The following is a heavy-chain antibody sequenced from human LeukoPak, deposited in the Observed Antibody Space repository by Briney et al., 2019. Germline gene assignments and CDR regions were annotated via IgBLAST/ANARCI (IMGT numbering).Heavy chain of an antibody. J-gene: IGHJ5*02. CDR1: GGSISSGDYY. D-gene: IGHD3-10*01. CDR3: ARENYYGSGTSA. V-gene: IGHV4-61*02. CDR2: IYTSGSS. Sequence: SETLSLTCTVSGGSISSGDYYWSWIRQPAGKGLEWIGRIYTSGSSNYNPSLKSRVTISVDTSKNQFSLKLSSVTAADTAVYYCARENYYGSGTSAWGQGTLVTVSS.